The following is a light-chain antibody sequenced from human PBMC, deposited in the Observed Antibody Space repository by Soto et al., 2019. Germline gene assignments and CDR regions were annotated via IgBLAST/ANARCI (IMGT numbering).Light chain of an antibody. J-gene: IGKJ1*01. CDR2: GAS. CDR1: QSVSSNC. CDR3: QQYGNSPRT. Sequence: EIVLTQSPGTLSLSPGERTTLSCRASQSVSSNCLAWYQQKPGQAPRLLIYGASTRATGIPDRFSGSGSGTDFTLTISRLEPEDFAVYFCQQYGNSPRTFGQGTKVAIK. V-gene: IGKV3-20*01.